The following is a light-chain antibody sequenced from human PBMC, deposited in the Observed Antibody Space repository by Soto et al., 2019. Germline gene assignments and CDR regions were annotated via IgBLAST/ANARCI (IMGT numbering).Light chain of an antibody. CDR2: AAS. CDR3: QKSHSAPFT. J-gene: IGKJ3*01. CDR1: QAINNY. Sequence: DIQMIQSPSSLSASVGDRVTITCRASQAINNYLAWYQQKPGKAPKVLIYAASTLQSGVPSRFSGSGSGAVFTLTISSLQPEDVATYYCQKSHSAPFTFGPGTKVHIQ. V-gene: IGKV1-27*01.